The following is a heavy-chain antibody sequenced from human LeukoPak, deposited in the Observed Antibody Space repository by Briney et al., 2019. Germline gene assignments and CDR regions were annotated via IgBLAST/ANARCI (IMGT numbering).Heavy chain of an antibody. CDR2: INPNSGGT. CDR1: GYTFTGYY. J-gene: IGHJ4*02. Sequence: ASVKVSCKTSGYTFTGYYMHWVRQAPGQGLEWMGRINPNSGGTNYAQKFQGRVTVTSDTSISIAYMELNNLRSDDTAVYYCARDVEARTWGLGNYWGQGTLVTVSS. CDR3: ARDVEARTWGLGNY. V-gene: IGHV1-2*06. D-gene: IGHD7-27*01.